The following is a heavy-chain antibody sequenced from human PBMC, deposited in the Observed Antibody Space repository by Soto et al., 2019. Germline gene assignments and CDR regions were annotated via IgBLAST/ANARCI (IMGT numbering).Heavy chain of an antibody. V-gene: IGHV1-3*01. D-gene: IGHD1-7*01. Sequence: ASVKVSCKASGYIFTNHAIHWVRQAPGQGLEWMGWINAGKGDTKYPQRFQGRVIITRDTSASTAYMELSGLRSEDTAVYYCARNILGGTTDYWGLG. CDR1: GYIFTNHA. CDR3: ARNILGGTTDY. J-gene: IGHJ4*02. CDR2: INAGKGDT.